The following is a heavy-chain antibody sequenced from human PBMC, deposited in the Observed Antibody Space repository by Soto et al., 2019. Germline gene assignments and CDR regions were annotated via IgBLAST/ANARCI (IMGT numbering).Heavy chain of an antibody. CDR2: IHPSGGST. J-gene: IGHJ4*02. D-gene: IGHD3-9*01. V-gene: IGHV3-23*01. CDR1: GFMFSSYG. Sequence: GGSLRPSXAAAGFMFSSYGMSWVRQAPGKGLQWVATIHPSGGSTHYAESVRGRFTVSRDNSRDTLYLQMNSLRAEDTAVYYCAKDPSTGPPDCWGQGALVTVSS. CDR3: AKDPSTGPPDC.